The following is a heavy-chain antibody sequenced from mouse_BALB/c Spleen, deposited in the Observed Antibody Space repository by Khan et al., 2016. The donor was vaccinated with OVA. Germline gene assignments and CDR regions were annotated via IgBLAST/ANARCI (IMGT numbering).Heavy chain of an antibody. V-gene: IGHV2-3*01. CDR1: GFSLSSYG. D-gene: IGHD1-1*01. J-gene: IGHJ4*01. CDR2: IWGDGST. Sequence: QVQLKESGPGLVAPSQCLSITCTVSGFSLSSYGVNWVRQPPGKGLEWLGVIWGDGSTNYHSALVSRLIISKDNSKSQVFLKLNGLQTDDTATYYCAKFTPDYYSMDYWGQGTSVTVSS. CDR3: AKFTPDYYSMDY.